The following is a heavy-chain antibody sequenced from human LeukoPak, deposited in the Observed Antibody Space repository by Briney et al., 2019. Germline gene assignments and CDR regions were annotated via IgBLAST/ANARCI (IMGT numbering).Heavy chain of an antibody. V-gene: IGHV2-5*01. CDR1: GFSLSTSGVS. J-gene: IGHJ4*02. CDR2: IYWNDDK. CDR3: AHKLTVAGTLGGFDY. Sequence: SGPTLVNPTQTLTLTCTFSGFSLSTSGVSVGWIRQPPGKALEWLALIYWNDDKRYSPSLKSRLTITRDTSKNQVVLTMTNMDPVDTATYYRAHKLTVAGTLGGFDYWGQGTLVTVSS. D-gene: IGHD6-19*01.